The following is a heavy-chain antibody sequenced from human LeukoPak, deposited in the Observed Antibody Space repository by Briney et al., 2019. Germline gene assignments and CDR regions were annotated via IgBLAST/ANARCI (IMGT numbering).Heavy chain of an antibody. CDR1: GFTLSSNY. Sequence: PGGSLRLSCAASGFTLSSNYMSWVRQAPGKGLEWVSVIYSGGSTYYADSVKGRFTISRDNYKNTLYLQMNSLRAEDTALYYCAKDTRKGRGAFDIWGQGTMVTVSS. CDR2: IYSGGST. J-gene: IGHJ3*02. V-gene: IGHV3-53*01. CDR3: AKDTRKGRGAFDI.